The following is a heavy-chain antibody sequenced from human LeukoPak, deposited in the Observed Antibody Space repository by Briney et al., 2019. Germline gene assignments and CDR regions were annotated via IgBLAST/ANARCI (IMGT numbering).Heavy chain of an antibody. V-gene: IGHV3-74*01. CDR1: GFTFSNYW. Sequence: GGSLRLSCAASGFTFSNYWMHWVRQAPGKGLVWVSRINSDGSSTSYADSVKGRFTISRDNSKNTLYLQMGSLRAEDMAVYYCARGANYDAFGVFDYWGQGTLVTVSS. J-gene: IGHJ4*02. CDR3: ARGANYDAFGVFDY. CDR2: INSDGSST. D-gene: IGHD1-7*01.